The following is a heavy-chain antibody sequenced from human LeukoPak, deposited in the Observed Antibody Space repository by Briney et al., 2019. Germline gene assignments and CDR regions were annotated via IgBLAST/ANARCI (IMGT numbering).Heavy chain of an antibody. Sequence: SETLSLTCTVSGGSISSSSYYWGWIRQPPGKGLEWIGSIFYSGSAYYNPSLKSRVAISVDTSENQFPLKLSSVTAADTAVYYCARQGGTLNWFDPWGQGTLVTVSS. J-gene: IGHJ5*02. CDR1: GGSISSSSYY. CDR3: ARQGGTLNWFDP. CDR2: IFYSGSA. D-gene: IGHD1-7*01. V-gene: IGHV4-39*01.